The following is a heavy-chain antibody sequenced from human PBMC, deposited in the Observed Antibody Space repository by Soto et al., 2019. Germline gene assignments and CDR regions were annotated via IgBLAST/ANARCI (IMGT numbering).Heavy chain of an antibody. CDR3: ATAPAAILLNYFDY. CDR1: GYTLTELS. Sequence: ASVKVSCKVSGYTLTELSMHWVRQAPGKGLEWMGGFDPEDGETIYAQKFQGRVTMTEDTSIDTAYMELSSLRSEDTAAYYCATAPAAILLNYFDYWGQGTLVTVSS. V-gene: IGHV1-24*01. D-gene: IGHD2-2*01. J-gene: IGHJ4*02. CDR2: FDPEDGET.